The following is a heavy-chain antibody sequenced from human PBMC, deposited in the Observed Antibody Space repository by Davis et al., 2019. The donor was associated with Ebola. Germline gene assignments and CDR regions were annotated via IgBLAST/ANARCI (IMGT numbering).Heavy chain of an antibody. CDR3: AKDRTRAYCGGDCYSLDY. CDR2: ISYDGSNK. J-gene: IGHJ4*02. CDR1: GFTFSSYS. D-gene: IGHD2-21*02. V-gene: IGHV3-30*18. Sequence: PGGSLRLSCAASGFTFSSYSMNWVRQAPGKGLEWVAVISYDGSNKYYADSVKGRFTISRDNSKNTLYLQMNSLRAEDTAVYYCAKDRTRAYCGGDCYSLDYWGQGTLVTVSS.